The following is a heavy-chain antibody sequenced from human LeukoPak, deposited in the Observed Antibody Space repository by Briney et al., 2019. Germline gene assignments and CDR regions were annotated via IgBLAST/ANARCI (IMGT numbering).Heavy chain of an antibody. CDR3: ARQDYSYYVMDV. J-gene: IGHJ6*02. Sequence: GESLKISCRGSGYSFSNYWIAWVRQMPGKGLEWMGIISPTDSDTRYSRSFQGQVTISADTPFSTAYLQWSSLQASDTAIYYCARQDYSYYVMDVWGQGTTVTVSS. V-gene: IGHV5-51*01. CDR2: ISPTDSDT. CDR1: GYSFSNYW.